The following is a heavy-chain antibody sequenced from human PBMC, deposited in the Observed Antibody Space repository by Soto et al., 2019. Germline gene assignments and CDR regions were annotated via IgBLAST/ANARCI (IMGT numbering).Heavy chain of an antibody. D-gene: IGHD1-26*01. Sequence: EVQLVESGGGLVQPGGSLRLSCAASGFTFSAYWMHWVRQAPGKGLEWVSRIRYDGVGANYADSVQGRFSISRDNVKQMLYLEMNSLRPDDTAVYYCTRVGATWIDVWGQGTKVTVS. CDR2: IRYDGVGA. V-gene: IGHV3-74*01. CDR3: TRVGATWIDV. J-gene: IGHJ6*02. CDR1: GFTFSAYW.